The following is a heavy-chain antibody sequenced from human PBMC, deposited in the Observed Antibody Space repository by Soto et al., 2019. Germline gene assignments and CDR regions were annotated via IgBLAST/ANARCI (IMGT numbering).Heavy chain of an antibody. CDR3: AREGDVPYYYYCMDV. CDR2: ISGYDGRT. CDR1: GYTFTSYG. Sequence: QVHLVQSGAEVKKPGASVKVSCKTSGYTFTSYGISWVRQAPGQGLEWLGWISGYDGRTNLAQKVQDRVTMTTDTSTSTVYMELRSLRSDDTAVYYCAREGDVPYYYYCMDVWGQGTTGTVSS. J-gene: IGHJ6*02. D-gene: IGHD2-21*02. V-gene: IGHV1-18*01.